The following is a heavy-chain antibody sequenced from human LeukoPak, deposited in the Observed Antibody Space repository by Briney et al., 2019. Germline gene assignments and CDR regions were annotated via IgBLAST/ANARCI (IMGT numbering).Heavy chain of an antibody. CDR2: IYYSGST. J-gene: IGHJ6*02. CDR1: GGSISSYY. CDR3: AREPSTSRYYYYYGMDV. Sequence: PSETLSLTCTVSGGSISSYYWSWIRQPPGKGLEWIGYIYYSGSTNYNPSLKSRVTISVDTSKNQFSLKLSSVTAADTAVYYCAREPSTSRYYYYYGMDVWGQGTTVTVSS. V-gene: IGHV4-59*12. D-gene: IGHD2-2*01.